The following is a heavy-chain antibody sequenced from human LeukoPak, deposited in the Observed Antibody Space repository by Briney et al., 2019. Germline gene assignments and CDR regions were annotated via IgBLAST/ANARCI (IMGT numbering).Heavy chain of an antibody. J-gene: IGHJ4*02. V-gene: IGHV4-61*02. D-gene: IGHD6-6*01. Sequence: PSQTLSLTCTVSGGSISSGSYYWSWIRQPAGKGLEWIGRIYTSGSTNYNPSLKSRVTISVDTSKNQFSLTLSSVTAADTAVYYCASTTSSIAARWDYFDYWGQGTLVTVSS. CDR2: IYTSGST. CDR3: ASTTSSIAARWDYFDY. CDR1: GGSISSGSYY.